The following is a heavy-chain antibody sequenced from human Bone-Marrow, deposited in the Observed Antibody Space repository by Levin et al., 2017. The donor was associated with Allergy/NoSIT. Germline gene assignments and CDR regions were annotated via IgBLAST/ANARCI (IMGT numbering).Heavy chain of an antibody. V-gene: IGHV1-69*04. CDR3: ARAPPIYGDHSTILWYFDL. J-gene: IGHJ2*01. D-gene: IGHD4-17*01. Sequence: PVASVKVSCKASGGTFSSYAISWVRQAPGQGLEWMGRIIPILGIANYAQKFQGRVTITADKSTSTAYMELSSLRSEDTAVYYCARAPPIYGDHSTILWYFDLWGRGTLVTVSS. CDR1: GGTFSSYA. CDR2: IIPILGIA.